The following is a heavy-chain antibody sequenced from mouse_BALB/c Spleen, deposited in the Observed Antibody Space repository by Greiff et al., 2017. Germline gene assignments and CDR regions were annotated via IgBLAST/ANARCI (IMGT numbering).Heavy chain of an antibody. CDR2: ISNLAYSI. J-gene: IGHJ4*01. CDR1: GLTFSDYG. Sequence: EVKLVESGGGLAQPGGSRKLSCAASGLTFSDYGMAWVRQAPGKGPEWVAFISNLAYSIYYADTVTGRFTISRENAKNTLYLEMSSLRSEDTAMYYCARDYGSYYAMDYWGQGTSVTVSS. D-gene: IGHD1-1*01. CDR3: ARDYGSYYAMDY. V-gene: IGHV5-15*02.